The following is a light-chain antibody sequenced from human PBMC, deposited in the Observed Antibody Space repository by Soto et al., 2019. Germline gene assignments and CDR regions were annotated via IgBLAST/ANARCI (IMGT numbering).Light chain of an antibody. CDR1: QSVSDY. J-gene: IGKJ1*01. CDR2: DVS. CDR3: QQRYDWPWT. Sequence: IVLTQAPASMSLSPGESASLSRRASQSVSDYLSWYQQKPGQAPRLFIYDVSKRATGIPARFSGSGSGTDFTLTISSLEPEDFAVYFCQQRYDWPWTFGLGTKVDI. V-gene: IGKV3-11*01.